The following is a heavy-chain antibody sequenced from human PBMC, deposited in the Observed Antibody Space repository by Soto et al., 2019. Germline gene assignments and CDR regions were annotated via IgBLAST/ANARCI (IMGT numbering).Heavy chain of an antibody. V-gene: IGHV3-30*18. CDR1: GFTFSSSG. J-gene: IGHJ6*02. Sequence: QVQLVESGGGVVQPGRSLRLSCAASGFTFSSSGMHWVRQAPGKGLEWVAVISYDGSNKYYADSVKGRFTISRDNYKNTLYLQMNSLRAEDTDVYYCAKGNFDRTVTTAAYYYGMDVWGQGTTVTVSS. D-gene: IGHD4-4*01. CDR3: AKGNFDRTVTTAAYYYGMDV. CDR2: ISYDGSNK.